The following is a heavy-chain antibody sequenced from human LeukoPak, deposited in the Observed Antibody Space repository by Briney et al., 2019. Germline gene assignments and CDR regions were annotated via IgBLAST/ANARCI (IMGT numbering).Heavy chain of an antibody. Sequence: ASVKVSCKASGGTFSSYAISWVRQAPGPGREWMGWISAYNGNTNYAQKLQGRVTMTTDTSTSTAYMELRSLRSDDTAVYYCARDFHYGSGSSYDYWGQGTLVTVSS. D-gene: IGHD3-10*01. CDR1: GGTFSSYA. CDR3: ARDFHYGSGSSYDY. J-gene: IGHJ4*02. CDR2: ISAYNGNT. V-gene: IGHV1-18*01.